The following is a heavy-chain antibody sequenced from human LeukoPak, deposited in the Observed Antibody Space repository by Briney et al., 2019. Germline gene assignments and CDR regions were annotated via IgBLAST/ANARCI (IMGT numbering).Heavy chain of an antibody. D-gene: IGHD6-13*01. CDR1: GGPISSYY. V-gene: IGHV4-59*01. J-gene: IGHJ5*02. CDR2: IYYSGST. CDR3: AGCPAGIGP. Sequence: PSETLSLTCTVSGGPISSYYWSWIRQPPGKGLEWIGYIYYSGSTNYNPSLKSRVTISVDTSKNQFSLKLGSVTAADTAVYYCAGCPAGIGPRGQGTLVTVSS.